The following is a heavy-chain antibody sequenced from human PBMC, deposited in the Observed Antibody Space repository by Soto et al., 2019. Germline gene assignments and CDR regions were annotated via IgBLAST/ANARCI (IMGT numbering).Heavy chain of an antibody. CDR1: GFTFSSYG. V-gene: IGHV3-33*01. CDR2: IWYDGSNK. J-gene: IGHJ6*02. D-gene: IGHD6-13*01. CDR3: ARDPSGRIAAAGTYYYYGMDV. Sequence: QVPLVESGGGVVQPGRSLRLSCAASGFTFSSYGMHWVRQAPGKGLEWVAVIWYDGSNKYYADSVKGRFTISRDNSKNTLYLQMNSLRAEDTAVYYCARDPSGRIAAAGTYYYYGMDVWGQGTTVTVSS.